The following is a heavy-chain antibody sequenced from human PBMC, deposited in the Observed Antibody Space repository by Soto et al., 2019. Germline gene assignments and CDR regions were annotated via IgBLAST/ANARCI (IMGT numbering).Heavy chain of an antibody. CDR1: GGSISSYY. Sequence: NPSETLSLTCTVSGGSISSYYWSWIRQPPGKGLEWIGYIYYSGSTNYNPSLKSRVTISVDTSKNQFSLKLSSVTAADTAVYYCARGLSTVTNYGMDVWGQGTTVTVSS. J-gene: IGHJ6*02. D-gene: IGHD4-17*01. V-gene: IGHV4-59*01. CDR3: ARGLSTVTNYGMDV. CDR2: IYYSGST.